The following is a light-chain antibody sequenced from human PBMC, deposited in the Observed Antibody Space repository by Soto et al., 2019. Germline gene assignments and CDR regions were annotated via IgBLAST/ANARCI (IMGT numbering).Light chain of an antibody. J-gene: IGKJ5*01. Sequence: IQLTQSPSSLSTSVRDRVTITCRASQGISNYLAWYQQKPGKVPKLLIYAASTLQSGVPSRFSGSGSGTDFTLTINSLQPEDFATYYCQHYNSYSWTFGQGTRLEIK. V-gene: IGKV1-27*01. CDR1: QGISNY. CDR2: AAS. CDR3: QHYNSYSWT.